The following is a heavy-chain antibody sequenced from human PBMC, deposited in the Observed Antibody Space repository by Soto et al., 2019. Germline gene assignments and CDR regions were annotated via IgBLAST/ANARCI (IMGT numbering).Heavy chain of an antibody. J-gene: IGHJ6*02. CDR1: GFSISSNY. V-gene: IGHV3-53*02. Sequence: ELQLVETGGGSIQTGGSLRLSCAASGFSISSNYIAWVRQPPGKGLEWVSTTFSGGNTEYAASVKGRCSISRDNYKNTLYLQMDNLRVEDTAVYYWARKPPSAIQGWAFGMDVWGQGTTVSVSS. CDR2: TFSGGNT. CDR3: ARKPPSAIQGWAFGMDV. D-gene: IGHD2-21*01.